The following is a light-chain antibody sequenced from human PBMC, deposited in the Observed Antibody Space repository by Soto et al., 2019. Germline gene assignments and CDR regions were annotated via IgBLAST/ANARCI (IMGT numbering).Light chain of an antibody. CDR2: DAS. Sequence: DIQMTQSPSTLSASVGDRVTITCRASQSISSWLAWYQQKPGKAPTLLIYDASSLESGVPSRFSGSGSGTEFTLTISSLQPDDVATYYCQQYNSYPYTFGQGTKLEIK. CDR3: QQYNSYPYT. V-gene: IGKV1-5*01. CDR1: QSISSW. J-gene: IGKJ2*01.